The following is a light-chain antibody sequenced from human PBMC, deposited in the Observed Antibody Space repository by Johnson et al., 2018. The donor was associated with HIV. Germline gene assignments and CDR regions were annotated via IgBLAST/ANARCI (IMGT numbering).Light chain of an antibody. Sequence: QSVLTQPPSVSAAPGQKVNISCSGSSSNIENDYVSWYQQLPGTAPKLLIYDNNKRPSGIPDRFSGSKSGTSATLGLTGLPTGDEADYYCGTWDSSLSAGVFGTGTKVTVL. CDR2: DNN. CDR3: GTWDSSLSAGV. CDR1: SSNIENDY. V-gene: IGLV1-51*01. J-gene: IGLJ1*01.